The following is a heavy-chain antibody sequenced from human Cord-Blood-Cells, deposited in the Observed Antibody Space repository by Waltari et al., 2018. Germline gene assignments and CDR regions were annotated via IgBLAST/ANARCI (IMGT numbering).Heavy chain of an antibody. CDR3: ARNSGSYELYY. J-gene: IGHJ4*02. V-gene: IGHV4-38-2*02. Sequence: QVQLQESGPGLVKPSETLSLTCTVSGYSISSGYYWGWIRQPPGKGLEWIGRIYHSGSTYYNPSLKSRVTISVDTSKNQFSLKLSSVTAADTAVYYCARNSGSYELYYWGQGTLVTVSS. CDR1: GYSISSGYY. CDR2: IYHSGST. D-gene: IGHD1-26*01.